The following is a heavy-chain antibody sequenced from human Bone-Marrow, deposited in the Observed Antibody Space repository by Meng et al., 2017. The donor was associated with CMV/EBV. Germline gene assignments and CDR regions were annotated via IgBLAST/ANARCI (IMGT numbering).Heavy chain of an antibody. D-gene: IGHD2-15*01. Sequence: SETLSLTCTVSDYSLTSGYFWGWVRQPPGKGLEWIGEINHSGSTNYNPSLKSRVTISVDTSKNQFSLKLSSVTAADTAVYYCAGYCSGGSCYSPYYYGMDVWGQGTMVTVSS. V-gene: IGHV4-34*01. CDR2: INHSGST. CDR3: AGYCSGGSCYSPYYYGMDV. J-gene: IGHJ6*02. CDR1: DYSLTSGYF.